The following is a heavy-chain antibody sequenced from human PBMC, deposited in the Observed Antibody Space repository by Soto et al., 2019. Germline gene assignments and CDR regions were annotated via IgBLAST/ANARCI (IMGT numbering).Heavy chain of an antibody. CDR1: GFTFSSYG. Sequence: GGSLRLSCAASGFTFSSYGMHWVRQAPGKGLEWVAVISYDGSNKYYADSVKGRFTISRDNSKNTLYLQMNSLRAEDTALYHCARVLAAGNCIHLWGQGILVTGSS. CDR2: ISYDGSNK. J-gene: IGHJ5*02. V-gene: IGHV3-30*03. D-gene: IGHD6-13*01. CDR3: ARVLAAGNCIHL.